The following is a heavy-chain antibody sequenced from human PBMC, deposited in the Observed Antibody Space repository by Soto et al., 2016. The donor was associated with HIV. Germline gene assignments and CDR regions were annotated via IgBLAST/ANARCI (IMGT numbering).Heavy chain of an antibody. V-gene: IGHV1-2*02. CDR1: GYTFTGYY. CDR2: INPNSGGT. J-gene: IGHJ4*02. CDR3: ARDPKGIAAASDY. Sequence: QVQLVQSGADVKKPGAPVKVSCKASGYTFTGYYMHWVRQAPGQGLEWMGWINPNSGGTNYPQKFQGRVTMTRDTSISTAYMELSRLRSDDTAVYYCARDPKGIAAASDYWGQGTLVTVSS. D-gene: IGHD6-13*01.